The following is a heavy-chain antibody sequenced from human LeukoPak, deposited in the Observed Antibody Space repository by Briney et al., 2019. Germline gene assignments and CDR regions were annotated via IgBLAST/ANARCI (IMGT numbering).Heavy chain of an antibody. CDR3: ARAYHSSWYLNWFDP. CDR2: IYHNGNT. J-gene: IGHJ5*02. D-gene: IGHD6-13*01. CDR1: GYSISSGYY. Sequence: SETLSLTCAVSGYSISSGYYWGWIRPPPRKGLEWIGSIYHNGNTYYNPSLKSRVTISVDTSKNEFSLKLSSVTAADTAVYYCARAYHSSWYLNWFDPWGQGTLVTVSS. V-gene: IGHV4-38-2*01.